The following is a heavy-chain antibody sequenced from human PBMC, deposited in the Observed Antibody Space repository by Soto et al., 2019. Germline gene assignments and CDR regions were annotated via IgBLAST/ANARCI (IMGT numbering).Heavy chain of an antibody. V-gene: IGHV3-74*01. CDR1: GFRFSSSW. CDR3: ARNQGSASFDY. CDR2: INSDGSTT. Sequence: GGSLRLSCAASGFRFSSSWMHWVRQAPGKGLVWVSRINSDGSTTTYADSVKGRFTISRDNAKNTLYLQMNSLRAEDTAVYYCARNQGSASFDYWGQGTLVTVSS. J-gene: IGHJ4*02.